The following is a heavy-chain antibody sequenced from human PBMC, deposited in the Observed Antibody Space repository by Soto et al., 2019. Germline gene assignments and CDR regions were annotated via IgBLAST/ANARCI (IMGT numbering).Heavy chain of an antibody. Sequence: GVSVEVCCKACGYTITNKVRNSACQAPGQGLEWMGWMNPNSGNTGYAQKFQGRVTMTRNTSIRTAYIDLSSLSSDDTAVYYCAKVMLGGDSDNWGQGTLVTVSS. CDR1: GYTITNKV. J-gene: IGHJ4*02. CDR3: AKVMLGGDSDN. V-gene: IGHV1-8*01. CDR2: MNPNSGNT. D-gene: IGHD2-15*01.